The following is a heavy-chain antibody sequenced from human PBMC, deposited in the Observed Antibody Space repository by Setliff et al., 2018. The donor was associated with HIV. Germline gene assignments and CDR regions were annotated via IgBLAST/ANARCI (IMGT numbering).Heavy chain of an antibody. CDR1: GESFSNYH. CDR3: ARDHRLPGVQPPYWYFDL. V-gene: IGHV4-34*01. D-gene: IGHD3-10*01. Sequence: KSSETLSLTCAVFGESFSNYHWNWFRQPPGGGLEWIGEINHSGNTDYNSSLKSRVTISVDTSKKQFSLEMRSLTAADTAVYYCARDHRLPGVQPPYWYFDLWGRGTLVTVS. J-gene: IGHJ2*01. CDR2: INHSGNT.